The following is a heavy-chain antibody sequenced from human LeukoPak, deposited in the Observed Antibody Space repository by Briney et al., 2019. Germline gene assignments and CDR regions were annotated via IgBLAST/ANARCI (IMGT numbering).Heavy chain of an antibody. Sequence: SETLSLTCTVSGGSISSYYWSWIRQPPGKGLEWIGEINHSGSTNYNPSLKSRVTISVDTSKNQFSLKLSSVTAADTAVYYCARGTVDIVVVPAAIVTSGVFDYWGQGTLVTVSS. CDR1: GGSISSYY. CDR3: ARGTVDIVVVPAAIVTSGVFDY. CDR2: INHSGST. J-gene: IGHJ4*02. V-gene: IGHV4-34*01. D-gene: IGHD2-2*02.